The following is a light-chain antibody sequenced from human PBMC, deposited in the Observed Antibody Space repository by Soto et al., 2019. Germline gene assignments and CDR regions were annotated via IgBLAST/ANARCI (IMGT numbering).Light chain of an antibody. J-gene: IGKJ1*01. V-gene: IGKV4-1*01. CDR2: WAS. CDR3: HHYDNTPRT. CDR1: QSVLYTYTNKNY. Sequence: DIVMTQSPDSLAVSLGERATINCKSNQSVLYTYTNKNYLAWYQQKPGQPPKLLIYWASTRESGVPDRFSGSGSGTDFPLTISSLQAEDVADYYCHHYDNTPRTFGQGTKVEIK.